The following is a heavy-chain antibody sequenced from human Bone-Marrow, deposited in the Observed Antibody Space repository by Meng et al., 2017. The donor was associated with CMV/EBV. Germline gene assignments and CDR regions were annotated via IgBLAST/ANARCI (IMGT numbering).Heavy chain of an antibody. D-gene: IGHD5-12*01. CDR1: GYTFTGYD. Sequence: ASVKVSCKASGYTFTGYDIHWVRQAPGQGLEWMGWINPNSGGTNYAQKLQGRVTMTRNTSISTAYMELSRLRSEDTAVYYCARDRRSRQSTATIVRWGQGTLVTVSS. CDR3: ARDRRSRQSTATIVR. J-gene: IGHJ4*02. CDR2: INPNSGGT. V-gene: IGHV1-2*02.